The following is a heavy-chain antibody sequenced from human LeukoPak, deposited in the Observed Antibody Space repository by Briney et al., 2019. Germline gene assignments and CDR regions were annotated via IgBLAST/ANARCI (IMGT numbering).Heavy chain of an antibody. J-gene: IGHJ3*02. CDR3: ARDNLRDFWSGDAFDI. CDR2: IIPIFGTA. V-gene: IGHV1-69*05. D-gene: IGHD3-3*01. Sequence: GASVKVSCKASGYTFTSYGISWVRQAPGQGLEWMGGIIPIFGTANYAQKFQGRVTITTDESTSTAYMELSSLRSEDTAVYYCARDNLRDFWSGDAFDIWGQGTMVTVSS. CDR1: GYTFTSYG.